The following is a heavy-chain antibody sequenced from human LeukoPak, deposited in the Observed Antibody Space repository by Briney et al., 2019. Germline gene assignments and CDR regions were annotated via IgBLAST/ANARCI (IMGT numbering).Heavy chain of an antibody. J-gene: IGHJ4*02. CDR2: ISPSGVNA. V-gene: IGHV3-23*01. CDR1: GFTFSSYW. D-gene: IGHD6-6*01. Sequence: SGGSLRLSCAASGFTFSSYWMHWVRQAPGKGLVWVSAISPSGVNAYYADSVKGRFTISKDNSKSTLYLQMNSLRGEDTAVYYCARGWSIAARDPFDYWGQGTLVTVSS. CDR3: ARGWSIAARDPFDY.